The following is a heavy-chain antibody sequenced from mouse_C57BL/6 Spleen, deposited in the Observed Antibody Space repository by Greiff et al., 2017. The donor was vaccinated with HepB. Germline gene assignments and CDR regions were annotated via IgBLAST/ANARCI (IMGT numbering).Heavy chain of an antibody. Sequence: LVESGAELVRPGASVKLSCKASGYTFTDYYINWVKQRPGQGLEWIARIYPGSGNTYYNEKFKGKATLTAEKSSSTAYMQLSSLTSEDSAVYFCARTSNYYGSPDFDYWGQGTTLTVSS. J-gene: IGHJ2*01. CDR2: IYPGSGNT. CDR3: ARTSNYYGSPDFDY. D-gene: IGHD1-1*01. V-gene: IGHV1-76*01. CDR1: GYTFTDYY.